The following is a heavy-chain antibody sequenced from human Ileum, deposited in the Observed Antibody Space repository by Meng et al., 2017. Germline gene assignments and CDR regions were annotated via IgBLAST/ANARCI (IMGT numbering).Heavy chain of an antibody. Sequence: VELPASGPGLGTPSGTLSLTCAVSGVSISSAIWWGWVRQPPGKGLEWIGEIFQSGSTNYNPSLKSRVSISVDKSKNHLSLSLSSVTAADTAVYYCAKAAAYNLDIWGQGALVTVSS. CDR1: GVSISSAIW. J-gene: IGHJ4*02. CDR2: IFQSGST. D-gene: IGHD1-14*01. CDR3: AKAAAYNLDI. V-gene: IGHV4-4*02.